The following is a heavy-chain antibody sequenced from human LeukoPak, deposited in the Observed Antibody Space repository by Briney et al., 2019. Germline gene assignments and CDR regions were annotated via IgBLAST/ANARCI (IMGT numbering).Heavy chain of an antibody. CDR2: LTGGSDYI. D-gene: IGHD1-26*01. V-gene: IGHV3-21*01. CDR3: ARLGGGSYGKYYFDS. CDR1: GFTFSSYP. Sequence: PGSSLRLSCAASGFTFSSYPMEWVRQAPGKGLEWVSSLTGGSDYIYYADSVKGRFTISRDNAKSSLYLQMNSLRAEDTAVYYCARLGGGSYGKYYFDSWGQGTLVTVSS. J-gene: IGHJ4*02.